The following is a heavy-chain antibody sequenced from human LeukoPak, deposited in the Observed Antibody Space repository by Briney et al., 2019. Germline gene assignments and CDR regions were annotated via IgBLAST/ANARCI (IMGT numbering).Heavy chain of an antibody. J-gene: IGHJ3*02. V-gene: IGHV4-28*05. Sequence: SDTLSLTCAVSGDSITRSDWWAWIRQPPGKGLEWLGNIYYSGRVYHNPSLQTRVTMSVDSSKNQFSLRLGSVTAVDTAVYLSAKTRSGTYYGDSFDIWGQGILVTVSS. CDR2: IYYSGRV. D-gene: IGHD1-26*01. CDR1: GDSITRSDW. CDR3: AKTRSGTYYGDSFDI.